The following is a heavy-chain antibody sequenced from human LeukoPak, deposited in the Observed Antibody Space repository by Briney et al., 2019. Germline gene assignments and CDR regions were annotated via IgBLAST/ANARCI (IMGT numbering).Heavy chain of an antibody. CDR2: IKQDGSEK. J-gene: IGHJ4*02. CDR3: ARVGVDDYGDYEYYFDY. CDR1: GFTFSSYW. V-gene: IGHV3-7*01. D-gene: IGHD4-17*01. Sequence: GGSLRLSCAASGFTFSSYWMSWVRQAPGKGLEWVANIKQDGSEKYYVDSVKGRFTISRDNAKNSLYLQMNSLRAEDTAVYYCARVGVDDYGDYEYYFDYWGRGTLVTVSS.